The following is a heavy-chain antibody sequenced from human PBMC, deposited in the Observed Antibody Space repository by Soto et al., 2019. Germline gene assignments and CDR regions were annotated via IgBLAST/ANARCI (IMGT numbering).Heavy chain of an antibody. V-gene: IGHV1-69*02. D-gene: IGHD2-15*01. CDR3: ARSEDIVVVVAATGPFDY. J-gene: IGHJ4*02. CDR1: GGTFSSYT. Sequence: EASVKVSCKASGGTFSSYTISWVRQAPGQGLEWMGRIIPILGIANYAQKFQGRVTITADKSTSTAYMELSSLRSEDTAVYYCARSEDIVVVVAATGPFDYWGQGTLVTVSS. CDR2: IIPILGIA.